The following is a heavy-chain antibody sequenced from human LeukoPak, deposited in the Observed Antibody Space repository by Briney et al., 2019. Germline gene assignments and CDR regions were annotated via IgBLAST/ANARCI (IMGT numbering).Heavy chain of an antibody. J-gene: IGHJ4*02. Sequence: KASETLSLTCAVYGGSFSGYYWSWIRQPPGKGLEWIGEINHSGSTNYNPSLKSRVTISVDTSKNQFSLKLSPVTAADTAVYYCARALRASYALFPYGDHSGIDYWGQGTLVTVSS. CDR2: INHSGST. D-gene: IGHD4-17*01. CDR3: ARALRASYALFPYGDHSGIDY. CDR1: GGSFSGYY. V-gene: IGHV4-34*01.